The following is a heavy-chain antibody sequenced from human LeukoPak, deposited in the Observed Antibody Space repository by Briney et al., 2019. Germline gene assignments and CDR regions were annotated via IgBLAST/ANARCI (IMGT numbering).Heavy chain of an antibody. V-gene: IGHV3-48*03. Sequence: PGGSLRLSCAASGFTFSSYEMNWVRQAPGKGLEWVSYISSSGSTIYYADSVKGRFTISRDNAKNSLYLQMNSLRAEDTAVYYCARRRLYYYDSSGYYFDYWGQGTLVTVSS. CDR2: ISSSGSTI. J-gene: IGHJ4*02. D-gene: IGHD3-22*01. CDR3: ARRRLYYYDSSGYYFDY. CDR1: GFTFSSYE.